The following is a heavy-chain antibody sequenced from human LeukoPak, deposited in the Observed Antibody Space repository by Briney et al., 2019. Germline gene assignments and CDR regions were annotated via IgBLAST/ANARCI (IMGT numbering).Heavy chain of an antibody. D-gene: IGHD3-22*01. CDR2: IYYSGST. Sequence: SETLSLTCTVSGGTISSSSYYWGWIRQPPGKGLEWIGSIYYSGSTYYNPSLKSRVTISVDTSKNQFSLKLSSVTAADTAVYYCARPGYYYDSSGYNYRDYWGQGTLVTVSS. V-gene: IGHV4-39*01. CDR1: GGTISSSSYY. CDR3: ARPGYYYDSSGYNYRDY. J-gene: IGHJ4*02.